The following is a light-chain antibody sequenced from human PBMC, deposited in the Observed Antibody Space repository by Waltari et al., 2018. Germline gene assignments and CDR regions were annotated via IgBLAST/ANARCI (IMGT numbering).Light chain of an antibody. CDR2: DTS. J-gene: IGKJ4*01. CDR3: QQTSSWPPT. Sequence: EIVLTQSPATLSLSLGQRATLSCRASQSVSINLGWYQQKLGQPPRLLIYDTSNRATGIPDRFSASGFGTDFTLTISSLEPEDFAVYFCQQTSSWPPTFGGGTKVEIK. CDR1: QSVSIN. V-gene: IGKV3-11*01.